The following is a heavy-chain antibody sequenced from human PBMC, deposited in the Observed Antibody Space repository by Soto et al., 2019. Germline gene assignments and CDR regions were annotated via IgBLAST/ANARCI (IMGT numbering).Heavy chain of an antibody. J-gene: IGHJ4*02. V-gene: IGHV1-69*06. CDR3: ARVRWTLSLQASDAI. D-gene: IGHD2-15*01. CDR1: GGTFNAHA. CDR2: IIPIFGTP. Sequence: QVQLVQSGAEVKKPGSSVKVSCKGSGGTFNAHAISWVRQAPGQGLEWMGGIIPIFGTPNYAQKFQGRLTINADTSTTTAYLELSSLRSDDTAVYFCARVRWTLSLQASDAIWGQGTLVTVSS.